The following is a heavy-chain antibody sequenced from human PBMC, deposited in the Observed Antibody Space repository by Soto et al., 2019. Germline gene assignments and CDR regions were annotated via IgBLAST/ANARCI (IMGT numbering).Heavy chain of an antibody. V-gene: IGHV3-9*01. CDR3: AKDLLGWFGELRDAFDI. J-gene: IGHJ3*02. CDR1: GFTFDDYA. Sequence: EVQLVESGGGLVQPGRSLRLSCAASGFTFDDYAMHWVRQAPGKGLEWVSGISWNSGSIGYADSVKGRFTISRDNAKNSLYLQMNSLRAEDTALYYCAKDLLGWFGELRDAFDIWGQGTMVTVSS. D-gene: IGHD3-10*01. CDR2: ISWNSGSI.